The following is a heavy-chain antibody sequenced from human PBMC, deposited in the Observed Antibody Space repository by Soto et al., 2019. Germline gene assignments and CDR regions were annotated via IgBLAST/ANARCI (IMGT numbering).Heavy chain of an antibody. V-gene: IGHV3-53*01. J-gene: IGHJ4*02. CDR1: GFSVTANY. CDR3: HGYGY. D-gene: IGHD5-12*01. CDR2: IYGGGST. Sequence: EVQVVESGGGLIQPGRSLRLSCEVSGFSVTANYMSWVRQAPGKGLEWVSVIYGGGSTYYIDSVKGRFSISRDISKNTLYLQMNNLRAEDTAVYYCHGYGYWGQGTLVTVSS.